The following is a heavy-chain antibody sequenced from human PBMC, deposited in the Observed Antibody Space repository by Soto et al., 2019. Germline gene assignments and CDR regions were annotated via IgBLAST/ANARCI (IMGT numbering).Heavy chain of an antibody. J-gene: IGHJ1*01. CDR3: ARLGRYCSGGSCYFPFQH. V-gene: IGHV4-59*08. CDR1: GGSISSYY. Sequence: SETLSLTCTVSGGSISSYYWSWIRQPPGKGLECIGYIYYSGSTNYNPSLKSRVTISVDTSKNQFSLKLSSVTAADTAVYYCARLGRYCSGGSCYFPFQHWGQGTLVTVSS. D-gene: IGHD2-15*01. CDR2: IYYSGST.